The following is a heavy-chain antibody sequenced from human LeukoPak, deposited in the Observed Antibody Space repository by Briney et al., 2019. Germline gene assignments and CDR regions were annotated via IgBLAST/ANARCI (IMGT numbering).Heavy chain of an antibody. J-gene: IGHJ5*02. CDR1: GFTFSNYW. V-gene: IGHV3-7*01. CDR2: IEQDGSEK. Sequence: GGSLRLSCAASGFTFSNYWMNWVRQAPGKGLEWVANIEQDGSEKYYVDSVKGRFTISRDNAKNSLYLHMNSLRDEDTAVYYCATRGFPWGQGTLVTVSS. D-gene: IGHD2-15*01. CDR3: ATRGFP.